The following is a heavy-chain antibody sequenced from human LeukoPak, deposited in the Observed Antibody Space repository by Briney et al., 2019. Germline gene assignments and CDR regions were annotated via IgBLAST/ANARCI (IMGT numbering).Heavy chain of an antibody. D-gene: IGHD2/OR15-2a*01. J-gene: IGHJ4*02. CDR2: ISYVVSSK. Sequence: GGCLRLSCAPSRFTLTIYGIHCVRHAPGKGLECGALISYVVSSKYYTESVKGGFTISRDNSTNTLFLQMHSLRAEDTAVYYCARGENSKTYPVSGYWGQGTLVTVSS. CDR3: ARGENSKTYPVSGY. V-gene: IGHV3-30*03. CDR1: RFTLTIYG.